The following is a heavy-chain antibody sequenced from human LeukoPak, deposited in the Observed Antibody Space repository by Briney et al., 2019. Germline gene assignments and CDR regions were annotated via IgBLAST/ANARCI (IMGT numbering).Heavy chain of an antibody. CDR2: ITPVIDTA. V-gene: IGHV1-69*08. Sequence: ASVKVSCKTSVGTFLTHTFSWVRQAPGQGLEWMGKITPVIDTANYAQTFQGRVSIYADKSTTTVYMDLSGLRPDDTAVYYCARVNLRGSNYNWFDTWGRGTRVTVSS. CDR1: VGTFLTHT. CDR3: ARVNLRGSNYNWFDT. J-gene: IGHJ5*02. D-gene: IGHD3-10*01.